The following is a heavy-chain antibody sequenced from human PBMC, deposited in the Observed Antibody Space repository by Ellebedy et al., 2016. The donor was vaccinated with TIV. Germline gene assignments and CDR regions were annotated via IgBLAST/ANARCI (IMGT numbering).Heavy chain of an antibody. J-gene: IGHJ4*02. CDR1: EFTFSGSA. V-gene: IGHV3-73*01. CDR3: VHIVVVTATGY. Sequence: GESLKISCAASEFTFSGSAMHWVRQASGKGLEWVGRIRSKANNYATAYAASVKGRFTIARDDSKNTAYLQMKRLKTEDTAVYYCVHIVVVTATGYWGQGTLVTVSS. D-gene: IGHD2-21*02. CDR2: IRSKANNYAT.